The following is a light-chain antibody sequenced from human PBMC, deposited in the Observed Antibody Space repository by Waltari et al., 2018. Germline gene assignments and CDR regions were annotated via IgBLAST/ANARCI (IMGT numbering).Light chain of an antibody. CDR2: WAS. CDR3: QQYYSTPPT. J-gene: IGKJ4*01. V-gene: IGKV4-1*01. CDR1: ESIFYESNNKSF. Sequence: DIVMTQSPDSLAVSLGERAAVNCRSSESIFYESNNKSFLAWYRQTPGQPPKLLVYWASTRESGVPDRLSGSGSGTDFTLTISSLQAEDVAVYYCQQYYSTPPTFGGGTKVEI.